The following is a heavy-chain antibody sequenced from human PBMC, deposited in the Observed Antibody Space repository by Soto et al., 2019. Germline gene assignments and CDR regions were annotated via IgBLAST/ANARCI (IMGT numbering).Heavy chain of an antibody. CDR1: GFTFSSYS. V-gene: IGHV3-48*04. Sequence: EVQLVESGGGLVQPGGSLRLSCAASGFTFSSYSMNWVRQAPGKGLEFVSYITSSSGTIFYADSVKGRFTISRDNAKKSLYLQMNSLRVEDTAVYYCVRFGGAAAGPGDYWGQGTQVTVSS. D-gene: IGHD6-13*01. CDR2: ITSSSGTI. CDR3: VRFGGAAAGPGDY. J-gene: IGHJ4*02.